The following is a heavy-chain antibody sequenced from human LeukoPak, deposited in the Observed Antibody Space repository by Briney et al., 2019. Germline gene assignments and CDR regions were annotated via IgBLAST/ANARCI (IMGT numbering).Heavy chain of an antibody. CDR2: LYSGDST. D-gene: IGHD3-10*01. J-gene: IGHJ2*01. V-gene: IGHV3-53*01. CDR3: ARVVDHYHWYLYL. Sequence: GGSLRLSCASSWLTVSTKYMNWVRQAPGKGLEWVSILYSGDSTYYADSVKGRFIVSRDNSKNTLYLQMNALRADDTSLYHCARVVDHYHWYLYLCGRGTLVTVSS. CDR1: WLTVSTKY.